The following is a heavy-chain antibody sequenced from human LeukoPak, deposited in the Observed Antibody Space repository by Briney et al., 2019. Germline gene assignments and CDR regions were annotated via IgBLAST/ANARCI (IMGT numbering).Heavy chain of an antibody. V-gene: IGHV3-74*01. D-gene: IGHD3-16*01. J-gene: IGHJ4*02. CDR2: INERATIT. CDR1: GFTFSNYW. CDR3: VRDLILVWTPGDDFDH. Sequence: PGGSLRLSCAASGFTFSNYWMHWVRQAPGKGLEWVSRINERATITSYADSVKGRFTISRENARNTLYLQMNSLTAEDTAVYYCVRDLILVWTPGDDFDHWGQGTLATVSS.